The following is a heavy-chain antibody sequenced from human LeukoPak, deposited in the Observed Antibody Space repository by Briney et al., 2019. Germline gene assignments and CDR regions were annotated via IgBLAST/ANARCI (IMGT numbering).Heavy chain of an antibody. J-gene: IGHJ3*02. V-gene: IGHV5-51*01. CDR1: GFTFATNW. D-gene: IGHD1-26*01. CDR2: IYPGDSDT. CDR3: ARGAHGSGFDI. Sequence: GESLKISCQTFGFTFATNWIGWVRQMPGKGLDCLGVIYPGDSDTRYSPSFQGQVTISADKSISTAYLLWSGLKASDTAIYYCARGAHGSGFDIWGQGTMVTVSS.